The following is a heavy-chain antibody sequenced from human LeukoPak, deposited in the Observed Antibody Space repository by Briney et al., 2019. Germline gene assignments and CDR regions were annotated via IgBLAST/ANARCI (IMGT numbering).Heavy chain of an antibody. CDR1: GLTVSSNY. V-gene: IGHV3-66*01. Sequence: GGSLTLSCSAAGLTVSSNYMSWVRHAPGKGLEWVSVIYSGGSTYYPHSVNGRFTISTDHTKNTLYLQMNSLRAEGTAVYYCARDSIMITFGGVISWGQGTLVTVSS. D-gene: IGHD3-16*02. CDR2: IYSGGST. J-gene: IGHJ4*02. CDR3: ARDSIMITFGGVIS.